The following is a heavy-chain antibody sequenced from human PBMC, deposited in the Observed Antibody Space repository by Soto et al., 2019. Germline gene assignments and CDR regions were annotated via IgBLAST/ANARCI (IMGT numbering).Heavy chain of an antibody. CDR2: ISAYNGNT. D-gene: IGHD3-10*01. Sequence: QVQLVQSGAEVKKPGASVKVSCKASGYTFTSYGISWVRQAPGQGLEWMGWISAYNGNTNYTQKLQDRVTMTTDXSXSXPYMELRSLRSDDTAVYYCASSYYRSGTPSYYGMDVWGQGTTVTVSS. V-gene: IGHV1-18*01. CDR1: GYTFTSYG. CDR3: ASSYYRSGTPSYYGMDV. J-gene: IGHJ6*02.